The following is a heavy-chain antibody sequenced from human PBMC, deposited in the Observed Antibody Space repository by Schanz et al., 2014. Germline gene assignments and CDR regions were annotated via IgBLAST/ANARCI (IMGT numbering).Heavy chain of an antibody. CDR2: ISSGGRNI. Sequence: EVQLVESGGGLVKPGESLRLSCAASGFIFSAYTMNWVRQAPGKGLEWVSSISSGGRNISYADSLKGRFTISRDNARNSLYLQLNSLRAEDTALYFCARCMGEWLIYPNWFDPWGQGTLVTVSS. V-gene: IGHV3-21*01. CDR3: ARCMGEWLIYPNWFDP. CDR1: GFIFSAYT. D-gene: IGHD3-3*01. J-gene: IGHJ5*02.